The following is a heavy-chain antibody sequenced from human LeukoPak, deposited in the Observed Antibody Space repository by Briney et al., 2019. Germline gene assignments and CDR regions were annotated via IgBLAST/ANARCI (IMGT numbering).Heavy chain of an antibody. CDR2: IIPIFGTA. CDR1: GGTFSSYV. CDR3: ARIIHPDIAARSDAFDI. Sequence: GASVKVSCKASGGTFSSYVISWVRQAPGQGLEWMGGIIPIFGTANYAQKFQGRVTITTDESTSTAYMELSSLRSEDTAVYYCARIIHPDIAARSDAFDIWGQGTMVTVSS. D-gene: IGHD6-6*01. J-gene: IGHJ3*02. V-gene: IGHV1-69*05.